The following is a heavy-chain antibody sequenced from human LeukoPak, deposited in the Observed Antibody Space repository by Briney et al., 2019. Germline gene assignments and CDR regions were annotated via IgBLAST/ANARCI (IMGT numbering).Heavy chain of an antibody. V-gene: IGHV4-59*01. CDR2: IYYSGCT. D-gene: IGHD4-17*01. J-gene: IGHJ3*02. CDR1: GGSISSYY. Sequence: SETLSLTCTVSGGSISSYYWSWIRQPPGKGLEWIGYIYYSGCTNYNPSLKSRVTISVDTSKNQFSLKLSSVTAADTAVYYCARAAYGGNSYAFDIWGQGTMVTVSS. CDR3: ARAAYGGNSYAFDI.